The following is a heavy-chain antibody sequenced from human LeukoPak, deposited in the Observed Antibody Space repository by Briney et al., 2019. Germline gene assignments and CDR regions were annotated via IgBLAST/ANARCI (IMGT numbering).Heavy chain of an antibody. CDR3: ARGNGYDHGY. V-gene: IGHV4-61*02. CDR1: GGSISSGSYY. Sequence: SQTLSLTCTVSGGSISSGSYYWSWIRQPAGKGLEWIGRISTSGSTNFNPSFNSRVTISVDTSKNQFSLKLSSVTAADTAVYYCARGNGYDHGYWGQGTLVTVSS. J-gene: IGHJ4*02. CDR2: ISTSGST. D-gene: IGHD5-12*01.